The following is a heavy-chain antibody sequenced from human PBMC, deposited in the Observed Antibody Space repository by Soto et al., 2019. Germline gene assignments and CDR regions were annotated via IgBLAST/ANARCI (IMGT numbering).Heavy chain of an antibody. V-gene: IGHV4-59*01. Sequence: QVQLQESGPGLVKPSETLSLTCTVSGGSISSYYWSWIRQPPGKGLEWIGYIYYSGSTNYNPSLKSRVTISVHTSKNQFSLKLSSVTAADTAVYYCARGSYYYFLYGMDVWGQGTTVTVSS. J-gene: IGHJ6*02. CDR1: GGSISSYY. D-gene: IGHD3-10*02. CDR3: ARGSYYYFLYGMDV. CDR2: IYYSGST.